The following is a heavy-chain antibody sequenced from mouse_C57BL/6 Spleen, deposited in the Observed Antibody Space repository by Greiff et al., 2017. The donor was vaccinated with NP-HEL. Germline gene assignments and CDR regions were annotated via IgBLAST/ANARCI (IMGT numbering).Heavy chain of an antibody. CDR2: INPNNGGT. CDR1: GYTFTDYN. Sequence: EVMLVESGPELVKPGASVKIPCKASGYTFTDYNMDWVKQSHGKSLEWIGDINPNNGGTIYNQKFKGKATLTVDKSSSTAYMELRSLTSEDTAVYYCARSLNSAWFAYWGQGTLVTVSA. D-gene: IGHD3-1*01. CDR3: ARSLNSAWFAY. V-gene: IGHV1-18*01. J-gene: IGHJ3*01.